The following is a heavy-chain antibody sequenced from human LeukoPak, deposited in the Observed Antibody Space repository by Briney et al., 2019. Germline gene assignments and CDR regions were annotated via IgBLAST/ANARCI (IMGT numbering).Heavy chain of an antibody. Sequence: ASVKVSCKASGYTFTSYGISWVRQATGQGLEWMGWMNPNSGNTGYAQKFQGRVTMTTDTSTSTAYMELRSLRSDDTAVYYCAREVAAAGTHEYYYYGMDVWGQGTTVTVSS. CDR3: AREVAAAGTHEYYYYGMDV. J-gene: IGHJ6*02. CDR2: MNPNSGNT. D-gene: IGHD6-13*01. V-gene: IGHV1-18*01. CDR1: GYTFTSYG.